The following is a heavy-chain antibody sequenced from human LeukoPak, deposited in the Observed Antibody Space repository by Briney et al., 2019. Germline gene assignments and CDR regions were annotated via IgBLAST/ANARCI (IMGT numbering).Heavy chain of an antibody. J-gene: IGHJ4*02. D-gene: IGHD1-20*01. CDR2: ISSSSSYI. CDR3: ARDRRITGTTLDY. CDR1: GFTFSTYN. Sequence: GGSLRLSCAASGFTFSTYNMNWVRQAPGKGLEWVSSISSSSSYIYYADSVKGRFTISRDNSKNTLYVQMNSLRAEDTAVYYCARDRRITGTTLDYWGQGTLVTVSS. V-gene: IGHV3-21*01.